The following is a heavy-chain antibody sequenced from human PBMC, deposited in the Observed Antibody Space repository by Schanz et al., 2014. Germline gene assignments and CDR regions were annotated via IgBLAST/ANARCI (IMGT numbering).Heavy chain of an antibody. CDR3: ARSVGMVRRYFDS. J-gene: IGHJ4*02. Sequence: QVQLQESGPGLVKPSQTLSLTCAVSGGSISSGGYTWSWIRQPPGKGLEWIGYIYYSGSTYYNPSLKSRVTRSLDVSKNPFSLWLNSVTAADTAVYYCARSVGMVRRYFDSWGQGNLVTVSS. D-gene: IGHD5-18*01. CDR2: IYYSGST. CDR1: GGSISSGGYT. V-gene: IGHV4-30-4*07.